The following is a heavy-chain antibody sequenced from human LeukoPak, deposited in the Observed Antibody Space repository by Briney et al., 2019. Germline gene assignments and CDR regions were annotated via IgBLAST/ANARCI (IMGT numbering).Heavy chain of an antibody. J-gene: IGHJ4*02. Sequence: GGSLRLSCAASGFIFNNYGMHWVRQAPGKGLEWVAFIRYDGTNKYYAGSVKGRFTISRDNSKNTLSLQMNSLRVEDTAVYYCVGGDYYDSSGYSQFDYWGQGTLVTVSS. CDR1: GFIFNNYG. CDR3: VGGDYYDSSGYSQFDY. D-gene: IGHD3-22*01. V-gene: IGHV3-30*02. CDR2: IRYDGTNK.